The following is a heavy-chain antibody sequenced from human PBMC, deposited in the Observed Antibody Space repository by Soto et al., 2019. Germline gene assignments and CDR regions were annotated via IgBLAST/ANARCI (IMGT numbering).Heavy chain of an antibody. J-gene: IGHJ4*02. V-gene: IGHV3-21*01. CDR2: IRSRRIYV. D-gene: IGHD4-4*01. Sequence: GGSLRLSCAASGFTFSSYGRNWVRQAPGEGLGWGLSIRSRRIYVYEASSRKGRFHITKKNSKNSLYLQMNSLQAPDTAVXXSAXDLXSXRRDGYSLWGQGTLV. CDR1: GFTFSSYG. CDR3: AXDLXSXRRDGYSL.